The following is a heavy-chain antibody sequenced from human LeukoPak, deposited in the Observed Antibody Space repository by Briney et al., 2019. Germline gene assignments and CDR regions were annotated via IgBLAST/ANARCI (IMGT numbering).Heavy chain of an antibody. CDR3: ARGGWSDAFDI. J-gene: IGHJ3*02. V-gene: IGHV3-64*01. CDR2: ISSNGGST. CDR1: GFTFSGYA. Sequence: GGSLRLSCAASGFTFSGYAMHWVRQAPGKGLEYVSAISSNGGSTYYANSVKGRFTISRDNSKNTLYLQMGSLRAEDMAVYYCARGGWSDAFDIWGQGTMVTVSS. D-gene: IGHD2-15*01.